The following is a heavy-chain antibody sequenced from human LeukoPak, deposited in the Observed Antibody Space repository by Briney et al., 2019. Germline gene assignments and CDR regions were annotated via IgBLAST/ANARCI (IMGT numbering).Heavy chain of an antibody. Sequence: GGSLRLSCAASGFTFSASWMTWVRQAPGKGLEWVTIINEGGGLTFYVDSVKGRFSISRDNSKNSLSLQMSTLRVEDTAMYYCARVGMNGWDFDHWGQGTLVTVSS. CDR3: ARVGMNGWDFDH. CDR1: GFTFSASW. CDR2: INEGGGLT. D-gene: IGHD6-19*01. J-gene: IGHJ4*02. V-gene: IGHV3-7*01.